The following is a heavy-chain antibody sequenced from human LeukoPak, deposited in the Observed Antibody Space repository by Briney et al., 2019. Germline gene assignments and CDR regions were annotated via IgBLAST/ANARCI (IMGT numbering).Heavy chain of an antibody. D-gene: IGHD3-10*01. CDR2: INPNSGDT. J-gene: IGHJ5*02. CDR1: GYTFTDYY. CDR3: ASGSLWFGELLYVP. V-gene: IGHV1-2*04. Sequence: GASVKVSCKASGYTFTDYYIHWVRQAPGQGLEWMGWINPNSGDTNYAQKFQGWVTMTRDTSISTAYMELSRLRSEDTAVYYCASGSLWFGELLYVPWGQGTLVTVSS.